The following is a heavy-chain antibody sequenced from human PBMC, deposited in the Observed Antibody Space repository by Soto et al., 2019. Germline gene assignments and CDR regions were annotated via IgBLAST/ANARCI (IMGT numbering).Heavy chain of an antibody. D-gene: IGHD1-1*01. J-gene: IGHJ4*02. CDR3: DTTNDY. CDR2: ISYDGSNK. V-gene: IGHV3-30*03. CDR1: GFTFSSYG. Sequence: VQLVESGGGLVQPGGSLRLSCAASGFTFSSYGMHWVRQAPGKGLEWVAVISYDGSNKYYADSVKGRFTISRDNSKNTLYLQMNSLRAEDTAVYYCDTTNDYWGQGTLVTVSS.